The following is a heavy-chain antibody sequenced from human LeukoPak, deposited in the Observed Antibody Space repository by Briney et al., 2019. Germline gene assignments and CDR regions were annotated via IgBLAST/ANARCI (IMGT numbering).Heavy chain of an antibody. CDR1: GFTFSSYA. Sequence: WGSLRLSCAASGFTFSSYAMSWVRQAPGKGLEWVSTISGSGDTTYYADSVKGRFTISRDNSKNTVYLQMNSLRAEGTAIYYCAREVPALDYWGQGTLVTVSS. D-gene: IGHD2-2*01. V-gene: IGHV3-23*01. CDR2: ISGSGDTT. CDR3: AREVPALDY. J-gene: IGHJ4*02.